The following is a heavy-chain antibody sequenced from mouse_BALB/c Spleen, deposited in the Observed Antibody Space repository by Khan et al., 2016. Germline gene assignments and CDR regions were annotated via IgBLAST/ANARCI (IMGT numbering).Heavy chain of an antibody. D-gene: IGHD1-1*01. CDR3: VRDAMDY. V-gene: IGHV1-26*01. J-gene: IGHJ4*01. Sequence: VQLQQSGPDLVKPGASVTISCKASGYSFTGYYIYWVKQSHGKSLEWIGRVNPNNGGTSYNQKFKGKAVLTIDKSSTTAYKELRSRASEDSAVYCCVRDAMDYWGQGTSVTVSS. CDR1: GYSFTGYY. CDR2: VNPNNGGT.